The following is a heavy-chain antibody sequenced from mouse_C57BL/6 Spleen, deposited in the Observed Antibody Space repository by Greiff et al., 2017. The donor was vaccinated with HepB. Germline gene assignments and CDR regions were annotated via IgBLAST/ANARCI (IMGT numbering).Heavy chain of an antibody. Sequence: QVQLKQPGAELVKPGASVKLSCKASGYTFTSYWMHWVKQRPGRGLEWIGRIDPNSGGTKYNEKFKSKATLTVDKPSSTAYMQLSSLTSEDSAVYYCARGPYYYGSSRGLYYAMDYWGQGTSVTVSS. V-gene: IGHV1-72*01. CDR3: ARGPYYYGSSRGLYYAMDY. J-gene: IGHJ4*01. CDR2: IDPNSGGT. CDR1: GYTFTSYW. D-gene: IGHD1-1*01.